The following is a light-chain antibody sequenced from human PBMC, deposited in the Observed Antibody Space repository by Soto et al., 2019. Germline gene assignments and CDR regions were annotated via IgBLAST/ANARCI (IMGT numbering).Light chain of an antibody. J-gene: IGKJ5*01. CDR1: QSVNNN. Sequence: EIVMTQSPATLPVSPGERATLSCXASQSVNNNLAWYQQKPGKAPRLLIFGASNRATGIPARFSGSGSGTEFTLTISSLQSEDFAVYYCQQYNNWPPGITFGQGTRLENK. CDR3: QQYNNWPPGIT. V-gene: IGKV3-15*01. CDR2: GAS.